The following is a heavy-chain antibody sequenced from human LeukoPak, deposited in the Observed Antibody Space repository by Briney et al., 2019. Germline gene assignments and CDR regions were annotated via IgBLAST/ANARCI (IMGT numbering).Heavy chain of an antibody. CDR1: GYTFTSYD. CDR3: ARVTGIAAGRRGVWNLTPDY. CDR2: MNPNSGNT. J-gene: IGHJ4*02. V-gene: IGHV1-8*01. D-gene: IGHD6-13*01. Sequence: ASVKVSCKASGYTFTSYDINWVRQATGQGLEWMGWMNPNSGNTGYAQKFQGRVTMTRNTSISTAYMELSSLRSEDTAVYYCARVTGIAAGRRGVWNLTPDYWGQGTLVTVSS.